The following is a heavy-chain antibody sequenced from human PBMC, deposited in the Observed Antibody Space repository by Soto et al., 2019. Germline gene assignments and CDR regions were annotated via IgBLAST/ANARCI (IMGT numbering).Heavy chain of an antibody. CDR3: ARDNPYYDYVWRSYRPRWFDP. D-gene: IGHD3-16*02. CDR2: IIPIFGTA. CDR1: GGTFSSYA. Sequence: SVKVSCKASGGTFSSYAISWVRQAPGQGLEWMGGIIPIFGTANYAQKFQGRVTITADESTSTAYMELSSLRSEDTAVYYCARDNPYYDYVWRSYRPRWFDPWGQ. V-gene: IGHV1-69*13. J-gene: IGHJ5*02.